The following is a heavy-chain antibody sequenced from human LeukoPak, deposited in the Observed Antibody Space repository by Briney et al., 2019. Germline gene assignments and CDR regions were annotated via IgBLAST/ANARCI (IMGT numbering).Heavy chain of an antibody. Sequence: SETLSLTCTVSGGSISSVIYYWAWIRQPPGKGLEWIGIIYYSGSTDYNPSLNSRVTISLDTPNNQFSLRVTSVTAADTALYYCARVGYCSGGSCSFDYWGQGTLVTVSS. D-gene: IGHD2-15*01. CDR3: ARVGYCSGGSCSFDY. V-gene: IGHV4-39*07. J-gene: IGHJ4*02. CDR1: GGSISSVIYY. CDR2: IYYSGST.